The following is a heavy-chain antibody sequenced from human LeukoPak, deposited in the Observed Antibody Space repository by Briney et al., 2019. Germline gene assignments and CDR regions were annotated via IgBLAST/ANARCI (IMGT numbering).Heavy chain of an antibody. D-gene: IGHD4-17*01. J-gene: IGHJ4*02. CDR1: GFTFNIYT. Sequence: KPGGSLRLSCAASGFTFNIYTMNWVRQAPGKGLEWVSSISSSSSSIHYADSVKGRFTVSRDNAKNSLYLQMNSPRAEDTAVYYCARVGPTGYFDYWGQKTLVTVSS. CDR3: ARVGPTGYFDY. V-gene: IGHV3-21*01. CDR2: ISSSSSSI.